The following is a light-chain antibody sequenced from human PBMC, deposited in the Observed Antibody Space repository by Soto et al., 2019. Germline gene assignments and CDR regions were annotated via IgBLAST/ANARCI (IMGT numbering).Light chain of an antibody. V-gene: IGKV3-20*01. J-gene: IGKJ5*01. CDR1: QSVTANY. Sequence: EIALTQSPGTLSLSPGERATLSCRASQSVTANYLAWYQQRPGQAPRLLIYAASIGATGVPDRFSGSGSGTDFTLTISRLEPEDFAVYYCQQYNNWPPITFGQGTRLEIK. CDR3: QQYNNWPPIT. CDR2: AAS.